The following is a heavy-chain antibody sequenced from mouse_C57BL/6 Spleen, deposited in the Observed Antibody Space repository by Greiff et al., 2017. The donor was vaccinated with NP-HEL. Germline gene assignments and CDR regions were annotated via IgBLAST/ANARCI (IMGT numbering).Heavy chain of an antibody. Sequence: VQLQQSGAELVKPGASVKLSCTASGFNIKDYYMHWVKQRTEQGLEWIGRIDPEDGETKYAPKCQGKATITADTSSNTAYLQLSSLTSEDTAVYYCASRYGYDVRYYAMDYWGQGTSVTVSS. V-gene: IGHV14-2*01. CDR1: GFNIKDYY. D-gene: IGHD2-2*01. J-gene: IGHJ4*01. CDR2: IDPEDGET. CDR3: ASRYGYDVRYYAMDY.